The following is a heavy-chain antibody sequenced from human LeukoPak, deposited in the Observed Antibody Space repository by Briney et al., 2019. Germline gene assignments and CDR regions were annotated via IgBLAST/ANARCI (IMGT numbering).Heavy chain of an antibody. CDR2: INPTGGST. CDR1: GYTFTSYY. J-gene: IGHJ4*02. V-gene: IGHV1-46*01. Sequence: ASVKVSCKASGYTFTSYYMHWVRQAPGQGLEWMGIINPTGGSTRYAQRFQGRVTVTRDTSTSTAYMELRSLRSDDTAVYYCARDHCSGGSCPPANMDYWGQGTLVTVSS. D-gene: IGHD2-15*01. CDR3: ARDHCSGGSCPPANMDY.